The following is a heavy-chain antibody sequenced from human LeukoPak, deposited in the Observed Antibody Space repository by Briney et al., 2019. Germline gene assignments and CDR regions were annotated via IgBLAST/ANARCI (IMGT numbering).Heavy chain of an antibody. V-gene: IGHV4-34*01. J-gene: IGHJ4*02. Sequence: SETLSLTCAVYGGSFSGYYWSWIRQPPGKGPEWIGEINHSGSTNYNPSLKSRVTISVDTSKNQFSLKLSSVTAADTAVYYCARRRGYFDYWGQGTLVTVSS. CDR2: INHSGST. CDR3: ARRRGYFDY. CDR1: GGSFSGYY.